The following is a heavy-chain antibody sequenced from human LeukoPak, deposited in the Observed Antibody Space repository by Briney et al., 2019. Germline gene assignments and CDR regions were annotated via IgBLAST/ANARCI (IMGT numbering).Heavy chain of an antibody. J-gene: IGHJ4*02. V-gene: IGHV1-18*01. Sequence: ASVKVSCKASGYTFTSYSISWVRQAPGQGLEWMGWISAYNGNTNYAQKLQGRVTMTTDTSTSTAYMGLRSLRAEDTALYYCAKDGGDMVRGIPFDYWGQGTLVTVSS. CDR3: AKDGGDMVRGIPFDY. CDR1: GYTFTSYS. D-gene: IGHD3-10*01. CDR2: ISAYNGNT.